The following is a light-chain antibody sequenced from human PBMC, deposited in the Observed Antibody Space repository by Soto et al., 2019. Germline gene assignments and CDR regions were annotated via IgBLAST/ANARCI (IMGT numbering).Light chain of an antibody. J-gene: IGKJ2*01. Sequence: EIVMTQSPATLSVSPGESATLSCRASQSVNTNLAWYQQKPGRAPRLLIHGASTRATGIPARFSGSGSGTEFTFNISSLQSEDFAVYYCQQYNNWPPHTFGQGTKLEIK. CDR3: QQYNNWPPHT. CDR2: GAS. V-gene: IGKV3-15*01. CDR1: QSVNTN.